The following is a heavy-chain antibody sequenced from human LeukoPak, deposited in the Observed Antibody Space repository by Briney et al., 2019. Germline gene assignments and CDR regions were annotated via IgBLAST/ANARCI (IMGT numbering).Heavy chain of an antibody. D-gene: IGHD5-24*01. CDR1: GFTFSSYW. CDR3: ARVPQWLDAFDI. V-gene: IGHV3-74*01. J-gene: IGHJ3*02. Sequence: GGSLRLSCAASGFTFSSYWMHWVRQAPGKGLVWVSRINSDGSSTSYADSVKGRFTISRDNAKNTLYLQVNSLRAEDTAVYYCARVPQWLDAFDIWGQGTMVTVSS. CDR2: INSDGSST.